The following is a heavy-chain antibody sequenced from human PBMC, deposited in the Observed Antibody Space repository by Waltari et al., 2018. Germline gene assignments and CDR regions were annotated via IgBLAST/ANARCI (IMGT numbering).Heavy chain of an antibody. CDR1: GDSITTSRYS. CDR3: ARYYDGSGNDDHFDY. V-gene: IGHV4-39*01. CDR2: IYYSGST. J-gene: IGHJ4*02. D-gene: IGHD3-22*01. Sequence: QLQLQESGPGLVRPPETLSLTCTVSGDSITTSRYSWGWIRQPPGKGLEWIGSIYYSGSTYYNPSLKSRVTRSVDASKNEFSVNMTSVTAADTAVYYCARYYDGSGNDDHFDYWGQGTLVTVSS.